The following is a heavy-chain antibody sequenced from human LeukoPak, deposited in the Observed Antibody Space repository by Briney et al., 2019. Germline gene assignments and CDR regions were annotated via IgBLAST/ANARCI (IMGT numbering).Heavy chain of an antibody. V-gene: IGHV4-59*01. Sequence: SETLSLTCTVSGGSISSYYWSWIRQPPGKGLEWIGYIYYSGSTNYNPSLKSRVTIPVDTSKNQFSLKLSSVTAADTAVYYCARDVGLWFGETYGMDVWGQGTTVTVSS. J-gene: IGHJ6*02. CDR3: ARDVGLWFGETYGMDV. CDR2: IYYSGST. D-gene: IGHD3-10*01. CDR1: GGSISSYY.